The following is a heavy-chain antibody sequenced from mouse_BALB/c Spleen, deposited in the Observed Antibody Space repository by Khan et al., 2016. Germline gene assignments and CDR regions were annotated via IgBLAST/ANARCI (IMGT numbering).Heavy chain of an antibody. CDR1: GYSITSDYA. V-gene: IGHV3-2*02. D-gene: IGHD2-3*01. J-gene: IGHJ4*01. CDR3: ARRGNGYYFYGLDI. CDR2: ISYSGDT. Sequence: EVKLLESGPGLVKPSQSLSLTCTVTGYSITSDYAWNWVRQFPGNKLEWMGYISYSGDTRYNPSLKSRISITRDTSKNQFFLHLNSVTSEDTATYYCARRGNGYYFYGLDIWDPGTSVPVSS.